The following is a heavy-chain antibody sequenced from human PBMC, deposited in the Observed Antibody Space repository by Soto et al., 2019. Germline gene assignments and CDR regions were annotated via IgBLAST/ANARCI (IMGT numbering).Heavy chain of an antibody. J-gene: IGHJ4*02. Sequence: ASVKVSCKASGGTFSSYAISWVRQAPGQGLEWMGGIIPILGIANYAQKFQGRVTITADKSTSTAYMELSSLRSEDTAVYYCARARKEWLAPYYFDYWGQGTLVTVSS. CDR3: ARARKEWLAPYYFDY. V-gene: IGHV1-69*10. D-gene: IGHD6-19*01. CDR1: GGTFSSYA. CDR2: IIPILGIA.